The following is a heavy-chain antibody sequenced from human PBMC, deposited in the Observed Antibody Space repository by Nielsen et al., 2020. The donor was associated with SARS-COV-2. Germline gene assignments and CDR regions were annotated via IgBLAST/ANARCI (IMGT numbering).Heavy chain of an antibody. CDR2: ISAYNGNT. CDR1: GYTFTSYG. V-gene: IGHV1-18*01. J-gene: IGHJ4*02. Sequence: ASVKVSCKASGYTFTSYGISWVRQAPGQGLEWMGWISAYNGNTNYARKLQGRVTMTTDTSTSTAYMELRSLRSDDTAVYYCARERSAYYYDSSGYYYKDYWGQGTLVTVSS. D-gene: IGHD3-22*01. CDR3: ARERSAYYYDSSGYYYKDY.